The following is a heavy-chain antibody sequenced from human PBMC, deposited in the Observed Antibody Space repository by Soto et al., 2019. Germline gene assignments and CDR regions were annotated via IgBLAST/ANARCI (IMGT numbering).Heavy chain of an antibody. CDR1: GGSTSSGGYY. J-gene: IGHJ5*02. CDR2: IYYSGST. D-gene: IGHD2-2*01. CDR3: ARDFRPDCSSTSCPSGTNWFDP. V-gene: IGHV4-31*03. Sequence: SETLSLTCTVSGGSTSSGGYYWSWIRQHPGKGLEWIGYIYYSGSTYYNPSLKSRVTISVDTSKNQFSLKLSSVTAADTAVYYCARDFRPDCSSTSCPSGTNWFDPWGQGTLVTVSS.